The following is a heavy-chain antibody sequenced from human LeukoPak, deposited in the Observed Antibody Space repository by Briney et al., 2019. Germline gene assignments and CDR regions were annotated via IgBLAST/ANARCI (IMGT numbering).Heavy chain of an antibody. J-gene: IGHJ5*02. Sequence: PSETLSLTCTVSGGSISSSSYYWGWIRQPPGKGLEWIGSIFYSGSAYYNPSLKSRVAISVDTSKNQFPLKLSSVTAADTAVYYCARQGGTLNWFDPWGQGTLVTVSS. D-gene: IGHD1-7*01. CDR3: ARQGGTLNWFDP. CDR1: GGSISSSSYY. CDR2: IFYSGSA. V-gene: IGHV4-39*01.